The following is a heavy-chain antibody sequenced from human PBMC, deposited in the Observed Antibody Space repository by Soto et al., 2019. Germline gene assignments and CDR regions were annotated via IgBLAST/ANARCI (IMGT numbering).Heavy chain of an antibody. D-gene: IGHD3-10*01. CDR3: ARGPGGFGDFSLDY. CDR1: GGSISQYY. CDR2: IYSGGST. Sequence: QVQLQESGPGLVKPSETLSLSCGVSGGSISQYYWSWIRQPAGKGLEWIGSIYSGGSTNYNPSLESRVTMSVDTSKTKFSLKLSSVTAADTAVSYCARGPGGFGDFSLDYWGQGTLVTVSS. J-gene: IGHJ4*02. V-gene: IGHV4-4*07.